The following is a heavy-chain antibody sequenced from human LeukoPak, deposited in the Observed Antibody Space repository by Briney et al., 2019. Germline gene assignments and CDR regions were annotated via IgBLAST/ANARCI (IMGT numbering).Heavy chain of an antibody. Sequence: GGSLRLSCAASGTTLSDYWMYWVRQGPGKGLVHVSRIESDGTRTVYADSVKGRFTISRDNAKNTMYLQMNSLRAEDTAVYCCVRGGHKLDIETSRYYYGLDVWGQGTTVTVSS. V-gene: IGHV3-74*03. CDR3: VRGGHKLDIETSRYYYGLDV. D-gene: IGHD2-2*03. CDR1: GTTLSDYW. J-gene: IGHJ6*02. CDR2: IESDGTRT.